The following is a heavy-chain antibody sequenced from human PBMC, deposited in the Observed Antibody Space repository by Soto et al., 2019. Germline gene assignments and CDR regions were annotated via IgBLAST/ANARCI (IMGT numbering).Heavy chain of an antibody. Sequence: QVQLVQSGAEVKKPGSSVKVSCKASGCTFSSYTISWVRQAPGQGLEWMGRFIPILGIANYAQKFQGRVTITADKSMSTAYMELRSLRSEDTAVYYCAMEYCSATSCYKDYWGQGTLVNVSS. CDR1: GCTFSSYT. CDR2: FIPILGIA. D-gene: IGHD2-2*02. V-gene: IGHV1-69*02. CDR3: AMEYCSATSCYKDY. J-gene: IGHJ4*02.